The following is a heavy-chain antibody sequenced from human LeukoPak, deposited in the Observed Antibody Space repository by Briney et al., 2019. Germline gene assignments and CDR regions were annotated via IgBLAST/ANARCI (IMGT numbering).Heavy chain of an antibody. CDR3: ARELRSETYRSYYFDY. J-gene: IGHJ4*02. CDR1: GGSISSGSYY. V-gene: IGHV4-39*07. Sequence: PSETLSLTCTVSGGSISSGSYYWGWIRQPPGKGLEWIGSIHYSGSTYYADSVKGRFTISRDNSKNTLYLQMNSPRAEDTAVYYCARELRSETYRSYYFDYWGQGTLVTVSS. CDR2: IHYSGST.